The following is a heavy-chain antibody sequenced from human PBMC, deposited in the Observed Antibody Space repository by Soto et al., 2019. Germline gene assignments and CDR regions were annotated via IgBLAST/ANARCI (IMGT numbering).Heavy chain of an antibody. V-gene: IGHV4-59*01. CDR1: GGSISDYY. J-gene: IGHJ4*02. Sequence: SETLSLTCSVSGGSISDYYWSWVRQTPGKGLGWIGYIYYGWNTNYNPSLKSRVTISVDTSKNQFSLKLISVTAADTAVYYCARDREYYESSGLYFDYWGQGTLVTVSS. CDR2: IYYGWNT. CDR3: ARDREYYESSGLYFDY. D-gene: IGHD3-22*01.